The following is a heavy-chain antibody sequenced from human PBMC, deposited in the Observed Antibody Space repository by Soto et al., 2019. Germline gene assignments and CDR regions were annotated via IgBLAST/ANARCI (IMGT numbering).Heavy chain of an antibody. CDR1: GFTFSNNR. CDR3: ARDLGRFNFGSAYFVY. D-gene: IGHD3-10*01. CDR2: IWSDGSEK. J-gene: IGHJ4*02. V-gene: IGHV3-33*01. Sequence: QVQLVESGGGVVQPGRSLRLSCAASGFTFSNNRMHWVRQAPGKGLEWVAVIWSDGSEKYYADSVKGRFSISRDNSKNTLYLHMDSLRAEDTAVYYCARDLGRFNFGSAYFVYWGQGTLVTVSS.